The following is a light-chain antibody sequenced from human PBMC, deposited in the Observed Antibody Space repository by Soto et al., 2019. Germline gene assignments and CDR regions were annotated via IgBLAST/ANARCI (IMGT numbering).Light chain of an antibody. V-gene: IGKV3-20*01. Sequence: ETVLTQSPGTASLSPGERATLSCRASQSIGKSYLAWFQHKPGQAPRLLIYGAATRATGIPDRFRGSGSGTEFTLTVSRLESEDFAVYYCQQYDESPLTFGGGTKVEIK. CDR3: QQYDESPLT. CDR1: QSIGKSY. CDR2: GAA. J-gene: IGKJ4*01.